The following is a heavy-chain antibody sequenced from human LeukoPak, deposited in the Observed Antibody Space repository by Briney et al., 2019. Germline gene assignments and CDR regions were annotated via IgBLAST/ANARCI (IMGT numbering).Heavy chain of an antibody. V-gene: IGHV1-69*02. D-gene: IGHD3-22*01. Sequence: GASVTVSCKASGGTFSSYTISWVRQAPGQGLEWMGRIIPILGIANYAQKFQGRVTITADKSTSTAYMELSSLRSEDTAVYYCARAPPGDSSGYHFDYWGQGTLVTVSS. J-gene: IGHJ4*02. CDR1: GGTFSSYT. CDR3: ARAPPGDSSGYHFDY. CDR2: IIPILGIA.